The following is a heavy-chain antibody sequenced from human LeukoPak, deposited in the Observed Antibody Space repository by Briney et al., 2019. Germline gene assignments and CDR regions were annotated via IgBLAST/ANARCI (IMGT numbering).Heavy chain of an antibody. D-gene: IGHD6-6*01. J-gene: IGHJ4*02. V-gene: IGHV4-4*07. CDR3: ARGWSSSSYFNF. CDR2: IYDSGTT. Sequence: SETLSLTCTVSGASVSRYSWNWIRQPAGKGLEWIGRIYDSGTTNSNPPLKSRVAMSVDTSRNQFSLQLFSLTAADTAVYYCARGWSSSSYFNFWGQGILVTVSS. CDR1: GASVSRYS.